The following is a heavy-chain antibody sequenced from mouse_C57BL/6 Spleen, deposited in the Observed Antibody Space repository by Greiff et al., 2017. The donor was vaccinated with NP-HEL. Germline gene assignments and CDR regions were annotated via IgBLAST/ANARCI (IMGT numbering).Heavy chain of an antibody. CDR2: IDPSGSYT. CDR3: ARAPCGRYFDV. D-gene: IGHD3-1*01. CDR1: GYTFTSYW. Sequence: QVQLQQPGAELVKPGASVKLSCKASGYTFTSYWMQWVKQRPGQGLEWIGTIDPSGSYTNYNQKFKGKATLTVDTSSSTAYMQLSSLTSEDSAVYYCARAPCGRYFDVWGTGTTVTVSS. J-gene: IGHJ1*03. V-gene: IGHV1-50*01.